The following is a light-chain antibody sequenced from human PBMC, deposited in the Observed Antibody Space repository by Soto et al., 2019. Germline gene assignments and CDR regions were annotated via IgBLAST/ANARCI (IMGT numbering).Light chain of an antibody. CDR3: QQYYSSPFA. CDR2: WAS. J-gene: IGKJ3*01. Sequence: DIVMTQSPDSLAVSLGERATINCKSSRSILSGSNNYLAWYQQKPGQPPRLLIYWASTRESGVPDRFSGSGSGTHFTLTISSLQAEDVAVYYCQQYYSSPFAFGPGTKVDI. CDR1: RSILSGSNNY. V-gene: IGKV4-1*01.